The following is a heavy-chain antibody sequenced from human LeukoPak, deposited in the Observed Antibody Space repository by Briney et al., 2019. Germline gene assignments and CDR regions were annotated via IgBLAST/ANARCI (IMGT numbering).Heavy chain of an antibody. D-gene: IGHD1-14*01. CDR2: ISYDGSTT. CDR3: AKWSLTTWGYFDY. J-gene: IGHJ4*02. Sequence: PGRSLRLSCAASGFTFSSYAMHWVRQAPGKGLEWVAVISYDGSTTYYADSVRGRFTISRDNSKNTLYLQMNSLRAEDTAVYYCAKWSLTTWGYFDYWGQGTLVTVSS. CDR1: GFTFSSYA. V-gene: IGHV3-30*18.